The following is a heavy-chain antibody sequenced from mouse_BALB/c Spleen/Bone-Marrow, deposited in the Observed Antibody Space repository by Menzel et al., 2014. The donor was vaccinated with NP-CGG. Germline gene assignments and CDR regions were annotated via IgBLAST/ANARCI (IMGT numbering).Heavy chain of an antibody. CDR2: IYPGTGST. V-gene: IGHV1S132*01. Sequence: AQLQQSGAELVRPGASVKLSCKTSGYIFTSYWIHWVKQRPGQGLEWIGRIYPGTGSTYYNEKFKGKTTLTADKSSSTAYMQLSSLISEDSAVYYCARMWPYGDYDYWGQGPTLTVSS. J-gene: IGHJ2*01. CDR1: GYIFTSYW. CDR3: ARMWPYGDYDY. D-gene: IGHD2-13*01.